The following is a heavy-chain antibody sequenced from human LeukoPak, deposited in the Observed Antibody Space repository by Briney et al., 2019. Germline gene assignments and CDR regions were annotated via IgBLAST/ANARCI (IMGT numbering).Heavy chain of an antibody. CDR2: ISGSGGST. V-gene: IGHV3-23*01. CDR3: PKDGGVVTCRDIDY. CDR1: GSSFSSDA. D-gene: IGHD2-2*01. J-gene: IGHJ4*02. Sequence: GGSLRLSCEPCGSSFSSDAMSWVRQAPGKGLEWVSAISGSGGSTYYADSVKGRFTISRDNSKNTLDLQMNSLRAEDTAVFYFPKDGGVVTCRDIDYWGQGTLVTVSS.